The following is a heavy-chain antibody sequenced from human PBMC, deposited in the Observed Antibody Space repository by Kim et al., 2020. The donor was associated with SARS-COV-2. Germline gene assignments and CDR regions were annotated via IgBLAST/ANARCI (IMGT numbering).Heavy chain of an antibody. J-gene: IGHJ4*02. CDR3: AREPSTYFDY. CDR1: GFTVSNTY. Sequence: GSLRLSCVVSGFTVSNTYMSWVRQAPGKGLEWVSIIYGGGSTYYADSVKGRFTISRDDSKNTVYLQMNSLRAEDTAVYFCAREPSTYFDYWGQGTLVTVSS. CDR2: IYGGGST. V-gene: IGHV3-66*01.